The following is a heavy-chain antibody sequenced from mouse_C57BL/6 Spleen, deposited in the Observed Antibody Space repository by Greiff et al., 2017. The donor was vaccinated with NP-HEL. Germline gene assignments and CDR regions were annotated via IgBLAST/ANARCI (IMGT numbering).Heavy chain of an antibody. CDR3: AREEDY. Sequence: QVQLQQPGAELVKPGASVKMSCKASGYTFTSYWITWVKQRPGQGLEWIGDIYPGSGSTNYNEKFKSKATLTVDKSSSTAYMQLSSLTSEDSAVYYCAREEDYWGQGTTLTVSS. J-gene: IGHJ2*01. CDR2: IYPGSGST. CDR1: GYTFTSYW. V-gene: IGHV1-55*01.